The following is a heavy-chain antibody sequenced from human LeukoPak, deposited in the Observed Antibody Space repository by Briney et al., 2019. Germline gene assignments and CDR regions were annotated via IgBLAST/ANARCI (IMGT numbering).Heavy chain of an antibody. Sequence: SETLSLTCTVSGGSISSYYWSWIRQPPGKGLEWIGYIYYSGSTNYNPSLKSRVTISVDTSKNQFSLKLSSVTAADTAVYYCARYRGRATKSAIDYWGQGTLVTVSS. CDR2: IYYSGST. CDR3: ARYRGRATKSAIDY. J-gene: IGHJ4*02. CDR1: GGSISSYY. V-gene: IGHV4-59*12. D-gene: IGHD5-12*01.